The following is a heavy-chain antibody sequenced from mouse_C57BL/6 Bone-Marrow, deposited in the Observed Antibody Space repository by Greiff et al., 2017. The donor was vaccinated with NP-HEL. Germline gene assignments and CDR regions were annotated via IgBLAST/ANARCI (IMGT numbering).Heavy chain of an antibody. V-gene: IGHV1-54*01. J-gene: IGHJ1*03. Sequence: QVQLQQSGAELVRPGPSVKVSCKASGYAFTNYLIEWVKQRPGQGLEWIGVINPGSGGTNYNEKFKGKATLTADKSSSTAYMQLSSLTSEDSAVYFFARAGTVVATRYFDVWGTGTTVTVSS. D-gene: IGHD1-1*01. CDR2: INPGSGGT. CDR1: GYAFTNYL. CDR3: ARAGTVVATRYFDV.